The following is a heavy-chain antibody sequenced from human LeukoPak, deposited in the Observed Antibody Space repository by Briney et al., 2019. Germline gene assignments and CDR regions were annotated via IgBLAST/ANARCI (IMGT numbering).Heavy chain of an antibody. J-gene: IGHJ4*02. Sequence: GSFLKISCDGSGYSFSIYWNWGGRQIGEKLLEWVGIIYPADSDTRYSPSFQGQVTISADKAISTAYLQWSSVKASDTSVYYCTRFLSSSYYFDHWGQGTLVTVS. CDR2: IYPADSDT. V-gene: IGHV5-51*01. D-gene: IGHD6-6*01. CDR1: GYSFSIYW. CDR3: TRFLSSSYYFDH.